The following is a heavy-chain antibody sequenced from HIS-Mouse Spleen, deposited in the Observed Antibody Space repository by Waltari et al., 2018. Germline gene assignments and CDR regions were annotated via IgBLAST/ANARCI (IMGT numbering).Heavy chain of an antibody. CDR3: ARGGAYCSGGSCYENYYYYGMDV. Sequence: QVQLQQWGAGLLKPSETLSLTCPVYGGSFSGYSWSWIRQPPGKGLEWIGEIKHSGSTNYIPSLKSRFTISVDTSKNHFSLKLSSVTAADTAVYYCARGGAYCSGGSCYENYYYYGMDVWGQGTTVTVSS. J-gene: IGHJ6*02. V-gene: IGHV4-34*01. D-gene: IGHD2-15*01. CDR1: GGSFSGYS. CDR2: IKHSGST.